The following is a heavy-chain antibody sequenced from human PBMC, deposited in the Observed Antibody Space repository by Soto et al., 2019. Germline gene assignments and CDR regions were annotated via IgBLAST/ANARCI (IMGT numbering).Heavy chain of an antibody. J-gene: IGHJ4*02. CDR2: IKQDGSEK. Sequence: EVQLVESGGGLVRPGGSLRLSCAASGFTFSSYWMSWVRQAPGKGLEWVANIKQDGSEKYYVDSVKGRFTISRDNAKNSLYLQMNSLRAEDTAVYYCARDRGLRYFDWLLAFDYWGQGTLVTVSS. D-gene: IGHD3-9*01. CDR3: ARDRGLRYFDWLLAFDY. V-gene: IGHV3-7*01. CDR1: GFTFSSYW.